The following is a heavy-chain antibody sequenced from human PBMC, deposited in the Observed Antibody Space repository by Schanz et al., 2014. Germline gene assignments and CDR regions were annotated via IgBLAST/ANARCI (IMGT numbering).Heavy chain of an antibody. D-gene: IGHD3-10*01. CDR3: AKGRFGELSAFDI. CDR2: ISGSGGST. V-gene: IGHV3-23*01. Sequence: EMQLLESGGGLVQPGGSLRLSCVASGFTFSSYAMSWVRQAPGKGLEWVSAISGSGGSTYYADSVKGRFTISRDNSKNTLYLQMNSLRAEDTAVYYCAKGRFGELSAFDIWGQGTMVNASS. J-gene: IGHJ3*02. CDR1: GFTFSSYA.